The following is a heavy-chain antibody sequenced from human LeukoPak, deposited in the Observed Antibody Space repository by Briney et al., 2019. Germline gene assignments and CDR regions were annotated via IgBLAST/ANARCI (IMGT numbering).Heavy chain of an antibody. Sequence: ASVKVSCKASGGTFSSIAISWVRQAPGQGLEWMGGIIPIFGSANYAQKFQGRVTITADESTSTAYMELSSLRSEDTAVYYCARSAVVYHDSSGYYPSDYWGQGTLVTVSS. D-gene: IGHD3-22*01. CDR2: IIPIFGSA. V-gene: IGHV1-69*13. J-gene: IGHJ4*02. CDR1: GGTFSSIA. CDR3: ARSAVVYHDSSGYYPSDY.